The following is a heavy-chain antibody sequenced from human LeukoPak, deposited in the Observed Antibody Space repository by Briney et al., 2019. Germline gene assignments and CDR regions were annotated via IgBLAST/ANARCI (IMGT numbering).Heavy chain of an antibody. CDR1: GYTLTELS. D-gene: IGHD1-26*01. J-gene: IGHJ6*02. CDR3: ATDHSVFGGSYYYYYGMDV. V-gene: IGHV1-24*01. CDR2: FDPEDGET. Sequence: GASVKVSCKVSGYTLTELSMHWVRQAPGKGLAWMGGFDPEDGETIYAQKFQGRVTMTEDTSTDTAYMELSSLRSEDTAVYYCATDHSVFGGSYYYYYGMDVWGQGTTVTVSS.